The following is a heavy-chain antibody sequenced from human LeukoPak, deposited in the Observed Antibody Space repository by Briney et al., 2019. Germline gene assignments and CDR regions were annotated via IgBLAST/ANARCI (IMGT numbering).Heavy chain of an antibody. CDR1: GYSISSGYY. Sequence: SETLSLTCTVSGYSISSGYYWGWIRQPPGKGLGWIGSIYHGGSTYYNPSLKSRFTISVDTSKSQFSLKLSSVTAADTAVYYCARDFEVLRGAHGGAFDIWGQGTMVTVSS. V-gene: IGHV4-38-2*02. CDR2: IYHGGST. CDR3: ARDFEVLRGAHGGAFDI. D-gene: IGHD1-26*01. J-gene: IGHJ3*02.